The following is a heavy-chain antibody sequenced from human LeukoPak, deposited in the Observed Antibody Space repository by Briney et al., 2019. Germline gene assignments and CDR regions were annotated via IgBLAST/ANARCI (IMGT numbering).Heavy chain of an antibody. V-gene: IGHV3-9*01. CDR2: ISWNSGDI. J-gene: IGHJ4*02. CDR3: ARARGYSYGYFDS. CDR1: GFTFDDYA. Sequence: PGRSLRLSCAASGFTFDDYAMQWVRQAPGKGLEWVSGISWNSGDIGYADFVKGRFTISRDNAKNSLYLQMSSLRGEDTALYYCARARGYSYGYFDSWGQGTLVTVSS. D-gene: IGHD5-18*01.